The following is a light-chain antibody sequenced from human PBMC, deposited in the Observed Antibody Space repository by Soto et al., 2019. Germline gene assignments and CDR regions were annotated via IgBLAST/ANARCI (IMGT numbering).Light chain of an antibody. J-gene: IGKJ2*01. CDR3: QQYGSSPYT. CDR2: GAS. V-gene: IGKV3-20*01. CDR1: QSVSSSY. Sequence: EIVLTQSPGTLSLSPGERATLSCRASQSVSSSYLAWYQQKPGQAPRLIIYGASSRATGIPDRFSGSGSGTDFTLNIRRLEPEYFAVYYCQQYGSSPYTFCQGTKLEIK.